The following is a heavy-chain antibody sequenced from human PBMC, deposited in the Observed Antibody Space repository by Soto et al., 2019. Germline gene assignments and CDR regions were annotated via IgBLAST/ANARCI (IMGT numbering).Heavy chain of an antibody. CDR1: GNTFSSYT. J-gene: IGHJ4*02. V-gene: IGHV1-69*02. D-gene: IGHD2-2*01. CDR2: IIPVHGIT. CDR3: ARGNGDCVTSTCYKALHY. Sequence: ASVKVSCKVPGNTFSSYTINWVRQAPGQGLEWMGRIIPVHGITNYAQKFQGRVTITADKSTNTAYMELNSLTSEDTAVYYCARGNGDCVTSTCYKALHYWGLGTLVTVSS.